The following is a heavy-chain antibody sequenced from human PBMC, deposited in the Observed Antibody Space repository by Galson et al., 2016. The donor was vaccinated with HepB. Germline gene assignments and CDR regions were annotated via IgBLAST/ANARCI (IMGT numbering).Heavy chain of an antibody. CDR1: GYTFINYG. V-gene: IGHV1-18*01. CDR2: ISTYNGNS. CDR3: ARGGSAMFDY. Sequence: SVKVSCKASGYTFINYGIIWARQAPGQGLEWMGWISTYNGNSDYAQKFQGRVTMTRDTSTSTAYMELRSLRSDDAAVYYCARGGSAMFDYWGQGTVVTVSS. D-gene: IGHD1-1*01. J-gene: IGHJ4*02.